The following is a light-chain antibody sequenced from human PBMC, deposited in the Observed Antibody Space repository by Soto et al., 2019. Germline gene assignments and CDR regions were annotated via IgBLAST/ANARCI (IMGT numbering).Light chain of an antibody. CDR1: QSVSSTY. Sequence: EIVLTQSPGTLSLSPGERATLSCRASQSVSSTYLSWYQQQPGQAPMLLIYGASNRATGIPDRFSGSGSGTDFTLTISRLEPEDFAVYYCQQYGSSSWTFGQGTKVEIK. V-gene: IGKV3-20*01. CDR3: QQYGSSSWT. CDR2: GAS. J-gene: IGKJ1*01.